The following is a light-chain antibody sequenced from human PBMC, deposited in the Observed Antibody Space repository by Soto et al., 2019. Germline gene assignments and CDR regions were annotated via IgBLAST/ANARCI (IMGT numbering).Light chain of an antibody. CDR1: SSNIGAGYD. CDR3: HSYDSSLSGSV. V-gene: IGLV1-40*01. CDR2: GNS. J-gene: IGLJ3*02. Sequence: QAVVTQPPSVSGAPGQRVTISCTGSSSNIGAGYDVHWYQQLPGTVPKLLIYGNSNRPSGVPDRFSGSKSGTSASLAITGLQAEDEADYYCHSYDSSLSGSVFGGGTKVTVL.